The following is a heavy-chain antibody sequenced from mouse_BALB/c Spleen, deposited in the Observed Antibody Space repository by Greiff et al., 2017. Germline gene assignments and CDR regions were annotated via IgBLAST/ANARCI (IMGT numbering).Heavy chain of an antibody. CDR1: GYSFTDYI. Sequence: VQLQQTGPELVKPGASVKISCKASGYSFTDYIMLWVKQSHGKSLEWIGNINPYYGSTSYNLKFKGKATLTVDKSSSTAYMQLNSLTSEDSAVYYCASHYYGAMDYWGQGTSVTVSS. J-gene: IGHJ4*01. D-gene: IGHD1-2*01. CDR3: ASHYYGAMDY. V-gene: IGHV1-39*01. CDR2: INPYYGST.